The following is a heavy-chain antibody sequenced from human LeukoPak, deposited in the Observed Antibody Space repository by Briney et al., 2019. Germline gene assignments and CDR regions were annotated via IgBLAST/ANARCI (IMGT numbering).Heavy chain of an antibody. CDR2: INPNSGGT. Sequence: WASVKVSCKASGYTFTGYYMHWVRQAPGQGLEWMGWINPNSGGTNYAQKFQGRVTMTRDTSISTAYMEVSSLRSDATAVYFCARDREYCSSSSCYASYRFDYWGQGTLVTVSS. D-gene: IGHD2-2*01. CDR1: GYTFTGYY. J-gene: IGHJ4*02. V-gene: IGHV1-2*02. CDR3: ARDREYCSSSSCYASYRFDY.